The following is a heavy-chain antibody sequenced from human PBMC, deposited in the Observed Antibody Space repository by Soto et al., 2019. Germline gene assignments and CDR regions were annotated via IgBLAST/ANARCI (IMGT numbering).Heavy chain of an antibody. CDR2: ISGSGGST. J-gene: IGHJ5*02. CDR3: AKAAIAARPDLYNWFDP. D-gene: IGHD6-6*01. CDR1: GFTFSSSA. V-gene: IGHV3-23*01. Sequence: PRLSCAASGFTFSSSAMSWVRQAPWKVLEWVSAISGSGGSTYYADSVKGRFTISRDNSKSTLYLQMNSLRDEDTAVYYCAKAAIAARPDLYNWFDPWGKGNLVTVSS.